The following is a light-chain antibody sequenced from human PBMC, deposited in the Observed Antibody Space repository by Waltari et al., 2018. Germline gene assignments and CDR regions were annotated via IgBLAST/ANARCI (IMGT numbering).Light chain of an antibody. J-gene: IGKJ2*01. CDR2: WAS. CDR1: QSVLYSSNNKNY. V-gene: IGKV4-1*01. CDR3: QQYYSTPPMYT. Sequence: DIVMTQSPDSLAVSLGERATINCKSSQSVLYSSNNKNYLAWYQQKPGQPPNLLIYWASTREAGVPDRFSGSGSGTDFTLTISSLQAEDVAVYYCQQYYSTPPMYTFGQGTKLEIK.